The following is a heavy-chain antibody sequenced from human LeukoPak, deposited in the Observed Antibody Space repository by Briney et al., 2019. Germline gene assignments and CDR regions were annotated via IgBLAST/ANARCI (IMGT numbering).Heavy chain of an antibody. D-gene: IGHD3-16*02. CDR2: IKQDGSEK. CDR3: ARFRTLRLGELSWYYFDY. CDR1: GFTFSSYG. V-gene: IGHV3-7*01. J-gene: IGHJ4*02. Sequence: GGTLRLSCAASGFTFSSYGMSWVRQAPGKGLEWVANIKQDGSEKYYVDSVKGRFTISRDNAKNSLYLQMKSLRAEDTAVYYCARFRTLRLGELSWYYFDYWGQGTLVTVSS.